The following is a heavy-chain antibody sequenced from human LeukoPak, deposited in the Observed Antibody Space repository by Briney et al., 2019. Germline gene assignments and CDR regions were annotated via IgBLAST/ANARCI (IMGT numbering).Heavy chain of an antibody. V-gene: IGHV4-59*08. D-gene: IGHD5-18*01. J-gene: IGHJ4*02. CDR1: GGFFSSYS. CDR2: IYYTVST. Sequence: SETLSLTCTVSGGFFSSYSWSWIRQPPGKGLEWIGYIYYTVSTNYNPSLKSRVTMSVDTSKNQFTLKLSSVTAADTAVYYCARSGGYGYDLDYWGQGTLVTVSS. CDR3: ARSGGYGYDLDY.